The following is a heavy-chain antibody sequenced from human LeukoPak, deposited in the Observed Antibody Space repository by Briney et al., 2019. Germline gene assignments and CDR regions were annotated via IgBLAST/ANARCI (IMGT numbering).Heavy chain of an antibody. D-gene: IGHD3-10*01. CDR2: IYYSGST. Sequence: GSLRLSCAASGFTFSSYSMNWVRQAPGKGLEWIGYIYYSGSTNYNPSLKSRVTISVDTSKNQFSLKLSSVTAADTAVYFCARDLSGSLYFDYWGQGVLVTVSS. V-gene: IGHV4-59*12. CDR3: ARDLSGSLYFDY. CDR1: GFTFSSYS. J-gene: IGHJ4*02.